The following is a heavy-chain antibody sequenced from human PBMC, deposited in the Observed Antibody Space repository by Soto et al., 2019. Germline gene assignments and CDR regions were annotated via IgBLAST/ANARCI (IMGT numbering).Heavy chain of an antibody. CDR2: INSYNGDT. V-gene: IGHV1-18*04. CDR3: ARDQWLKVPAVVGDKFDS. CDR1: GYDFIGHG. Sequence: ASVKVSCKASGYDFIGHGISWVRQARGQGLEWMGWINSYNGDTKYARKYQDRITLTKDKSTRTVYMELTSLRSDDTAVYYCARDQWLKVPAVVGDKFDSWGQGTLVTVSS. J-gene: IGHJ5*01. D-gene: IGHD6-19*01.